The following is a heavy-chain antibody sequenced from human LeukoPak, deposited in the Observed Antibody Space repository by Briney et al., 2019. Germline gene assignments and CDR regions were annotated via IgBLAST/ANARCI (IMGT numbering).Heavy chain of an antibody. D-gene: IGHD5-24*01. Sequence: EASVKVSCKASGYTLTDHHILWLRQVPGQGLEWVGWIKANSGATKYAQDFQGRVSMTRDATTNTAYMELRSLRSDDTAIYYCGRDPTDGYAHADYWGQGTLVTVSS. J-gene: IGHJ4*02. V-gene: IGHV1-2*02. CDR2: IKANSGAT. CDR1: GYTLTDHH. CDR3: GRDPTDGYAHADY.